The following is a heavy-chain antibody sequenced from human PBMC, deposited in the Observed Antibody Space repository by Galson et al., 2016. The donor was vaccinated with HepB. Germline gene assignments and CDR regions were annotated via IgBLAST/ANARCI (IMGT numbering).Heavy chain of an antibody. CDR3: ARWDPYGSDYFDY. J-gene: IGHJ4*02. CDR2: IGNSGTTI. D-gene: IGHD2-15*01. Sequence: SLRLSCAASGFTFSIYSLNWVRQAPGKGLEWIAYIGNSGTTIHYAGSVKGRFTISRDNAKNSLYLQMNGLRDEDTAIYYCARWDPYGSDYFDYWGQGTLVTVSS. CDR1: GFTFSIYS. V-gene: IGHV3-48*02.